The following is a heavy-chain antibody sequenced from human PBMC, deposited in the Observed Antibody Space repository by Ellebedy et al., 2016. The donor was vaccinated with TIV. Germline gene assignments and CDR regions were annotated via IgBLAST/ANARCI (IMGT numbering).Heavy chain of an antibody. J-gene: IGHJ3*02. Sequence: SETLSLXCTVSGGSISSSSYYWGWIRQPPGKGLEWIGSIYYSGSTYYNPSLKSRVTISVDTSKNQFSLKLSSVTAADTAVYYCARGVLRYFDWLAGAFDIWGQGTMVTVSS. CDR3: ARGVLRYFDWLAGAFDI. V-gene: IGHV4-39*07. CDR1: GGSISSSSYY. CDR2: IYYSGST. D-gene: IGHD3-9*01.